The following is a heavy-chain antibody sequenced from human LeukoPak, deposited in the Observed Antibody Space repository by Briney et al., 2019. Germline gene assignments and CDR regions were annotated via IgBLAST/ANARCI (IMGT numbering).Heavy chain of an antibody. CDR1: GYTFTSYL. CDR2: IDPSETYI. D-gene: IGHD2-2*01. CDR3: ARLSSTRQYHYGLDV. Sequence: GESLKISCKASGYTFTSYLIGRVRQMPGRGLEWMGRIDPSETYIDYNPSFRGHVTFSTDKSITTAYLQWSNLTAADTAIYYCARLSSTRQYHYGLDVWGKGTTVTDSS. J-gene: IGHJ6*04. V-gene: IGHV5-10-1*01.